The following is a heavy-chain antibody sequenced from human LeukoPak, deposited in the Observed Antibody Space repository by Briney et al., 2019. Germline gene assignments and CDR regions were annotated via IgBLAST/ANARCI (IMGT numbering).Heavy chain of an antibody. CDR3: ATATKATLDY. D-gene: IGHD5-12*01. CDR1: GYTLTELS. Sequence: ASVKVSCKVSGYTLTELSMHWVRQAPGKGLEWMGGFDPEDGETIYAQKFQGRVTMTEGTSTDTAYMELSSLRSEDTAVYYCATATKATLDYWGQGTLVTVSS. J-gene: IGHJ4*02. V-gene: IGHV1-24*01. CDR2: FDPEDGET.